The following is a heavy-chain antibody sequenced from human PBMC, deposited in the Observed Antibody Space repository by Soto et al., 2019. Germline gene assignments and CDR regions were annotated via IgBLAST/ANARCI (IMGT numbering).Heavy chain of an antibody. J-gene: IGHJ5*02. CDR1: GGSFSGYY. D-gene: IGHD6-13*01. V-gene: IGHV4-34*01. CDR2: INHSGST. Sequence: SETLSLTCAVYGGSFSGYYWSWIRQPPGKGLEWIGEINHSGSTNYNPSLKSRVTISVDTSKNQFSLKTEDTAVYYCTTDAEYSSSWYSPPPWGQGTLVTVSS. CDR3: YSSSWYSPPP.